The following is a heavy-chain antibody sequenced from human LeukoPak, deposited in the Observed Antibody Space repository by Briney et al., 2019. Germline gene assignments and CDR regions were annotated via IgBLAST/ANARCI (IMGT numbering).Heavy chain of an antibody. V-gene: IGHV4-59*01. J-gene: IGHJ4*02. CDR2: IYYSGST. CDR3: ARVHTGYSSGWYPYFDY. Sequence: SETLSLTCTVSGGSISSYYWSWIRQPPGKGLEWIGYIYYSGSTNYNPSLKSRVTIPVDTSKNQFSLKLSSVTAADTAVYYCARVHTGYSSGWYPYFDYWGQGTLVTVSS. D-gene: IGHD6-19*01. CDR1: GGSISSYY.